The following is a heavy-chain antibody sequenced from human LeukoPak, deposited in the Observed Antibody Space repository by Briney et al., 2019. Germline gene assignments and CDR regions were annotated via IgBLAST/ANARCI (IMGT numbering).Heavy chain of an antibody. J-gene: IGHJ4*02. CDR3: KEVDY. Sequence: GGSLRLSCAASGFTFSNYAMHWVRQAPGKGLEWVAAISYDGSDKYYADSVKGRSTISRVNSKNTLYLQMNSLRVEDTAVYYCKEVDYWGQGTLVTVSS. V-gene: IGHV3-30*04. CDR1: GFTFSNYA. CDR2: ISYDGSDK.